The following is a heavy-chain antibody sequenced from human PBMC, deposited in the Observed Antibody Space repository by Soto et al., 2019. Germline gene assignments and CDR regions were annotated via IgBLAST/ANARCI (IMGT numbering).Heavy chain of an antibody. D-gene: IGHD1-7*01. V-gene: IGHV3-23*01. J-gene: IGHJ4*02. CDR1: GISFVDYV. CDR2: ITGSSDTT. Sequence: GGSLRLSCAASGISFVDYVMSWVRQAPGKGLEWVSGITGSSDTTYYADSVKGRFTISRDNSKNTLFLQVNSLTGDDTAVYYCTGPTPFFNYWGRGTLVTVSS. CDR3: TGPTPFFNY.